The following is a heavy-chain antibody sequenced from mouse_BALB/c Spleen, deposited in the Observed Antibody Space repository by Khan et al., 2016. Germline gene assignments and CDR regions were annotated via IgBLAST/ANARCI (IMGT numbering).Heavy chain of an antibody. V-gene: IGHV1-80*01. CDR1: GYAFSSYW. CDR3: ANYGNFDY. CDR2: IYPGDGDT. Sequence: QVQLQQSGAELVRPGSSVKISCKASGYAFSSYWMNWVKQRPGQGLEWIGQIYPGDGDTKYNGKFKGKAKLTADKSYSTAYMQLSSLTSEDSAVYFCANYGNFDYWDQGTTLTVSS. J-gene: IGHJ2*01. D-gene: IGHD2-1*01.